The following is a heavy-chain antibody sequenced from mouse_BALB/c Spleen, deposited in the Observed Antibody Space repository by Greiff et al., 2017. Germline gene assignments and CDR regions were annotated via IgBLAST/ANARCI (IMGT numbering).Heavy chain of an antibody. J-gene: IGHJ4*01. CDR2: ISSGGST. D-gene: IGHD2-14*01. Sequence: EVQVVESGGGLVKPGGSLKLSCAASGFTFSSYAMSWVRQTPEKRLEWVASISSGGSTYYPDSVKGRFTISRDNARNILYLQMSSLRSEDTAMYYCARGGDRYDDYAMDYWGQGTSVTVSS. CDR1: GFTFSSYA. V-gene: IGHV5-6-5*01. CDR3: ARGGDRYDDYAMDY.